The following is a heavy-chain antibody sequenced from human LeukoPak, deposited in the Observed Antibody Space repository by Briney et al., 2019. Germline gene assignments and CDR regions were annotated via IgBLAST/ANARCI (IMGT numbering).Heavy chain of an antibody. V-gene: IGHV3-53*01. CDR1: GFTVSSNY. D-gene: IGHD3-16*02. CDR3: ARNTFGGVIVD. Sequence: GGSLRLSCAASGFTVSSNYMSWVRQAPGKGLEWVSVIYSGGSTYYADSVKGRFTISRDNSKDTLYLQMNSLRAEDTAVYYCARNTFGGVIVDWGQGTLVTVSS. CDR2: IYSGGST. J-gene: IGHJ4*02.